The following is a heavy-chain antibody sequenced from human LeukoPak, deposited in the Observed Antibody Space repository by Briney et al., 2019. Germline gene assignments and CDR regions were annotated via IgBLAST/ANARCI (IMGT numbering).Heavy chain of an antibody. Sequence: GGSLRLSCAASGFTFSSYAMHWVRQAPGKGLEWVAVISYDGSNKYYADSVKGRFTISRDNAKNTLYLQMNSLRVEDTAVYYCVTGDSGWADWGQGTLLTVSS. V-gene: IGHV3-30-3*01. CDR3: VTGDSGWAD. D-gene: IGHD6-19*01. J-gene: IGHJ4*02. CDR1: GFTFSSYA. CDR2: ISYDGSNK.